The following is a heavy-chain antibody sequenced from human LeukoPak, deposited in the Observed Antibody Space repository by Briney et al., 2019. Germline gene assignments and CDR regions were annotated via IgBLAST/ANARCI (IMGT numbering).Heavy chain of an antibody. J-gene: IGHJ4*02. CDR2: ISAYNGNT. CDR3: ARDLVDLVEYPAGY. CDR1: GYTFTSYG. V-gene: IGHV1-18*01. Sequence: ASVKVSCKASGYTFTSYGISWVRQAPGQGLEWMGWISAYNGNTNYAQKLQGRVTMTTDTSTSTAYMELRSLRSDDTAVYYCARDLVDLVEYPAGYWGQGTLVTVSS. D-gene: IGHD2-2*01.